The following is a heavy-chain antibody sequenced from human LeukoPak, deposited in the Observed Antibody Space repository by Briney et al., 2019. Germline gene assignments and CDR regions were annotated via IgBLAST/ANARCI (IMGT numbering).Heavy chain of an antibody. J-gene: IGHJ4*02. CDR2: IYHGGST. CDR3: ARDGIVGAFDY. V-gene: IGHV4-4*02. D-gene: IGHD1-26*01. Sequence: SETLSLTCAVSGGSISSSNWWSWVRPPPGKGLEWIGEIYHGGSTNYNPSLKSRVTISVDKSKNQFSLKLSSVTAADTAVYYCARDGIVGAFDYWGQGTLVTVSS. CDR1: GGSISSSNW.